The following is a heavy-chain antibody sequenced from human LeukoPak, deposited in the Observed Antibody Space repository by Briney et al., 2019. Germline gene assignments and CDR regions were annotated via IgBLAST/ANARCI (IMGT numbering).Heavy chain of an antibody. CDR1: GFTLNNAW. V-gene: IGHV3-15*01. J-gene: IGHJ3*02. D-gene: IGHD4-11*01. CDR3: ATPTTTSYAFDI. CDR2: IKSKTDGGTT. Sequence: GGSLRLSCAASGFTLNNAWMNWVRQAPGKGLEWVGRIKSKTDGGTTYYAAPVKGRFTISRDDSKNTLYLQMNSLKTEDTAVYYCATPTTTSYAFDIWGQGTMVTVSS.